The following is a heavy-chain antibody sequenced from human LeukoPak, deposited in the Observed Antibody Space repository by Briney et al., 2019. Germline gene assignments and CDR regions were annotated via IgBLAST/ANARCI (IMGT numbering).Heavy chain of an antibody. CDR2: INPNSGST. J-gene: IGHJ5*01. D-gene: IGHD6-13*01. CDR3: AGGVGSSWFES. V-gene: IGHV1-2*02. Sequence: ASVKVSCKTSGYTFTAKYVHWVRQAPGQGLEWMGWINPNSGSTESAQNFQGRLTMTRDTSISTAYMELSSLRSDDTAAYYCAGGVGSSWFESWGQGTLVTVSS. CDR1: GYTFTAKY.